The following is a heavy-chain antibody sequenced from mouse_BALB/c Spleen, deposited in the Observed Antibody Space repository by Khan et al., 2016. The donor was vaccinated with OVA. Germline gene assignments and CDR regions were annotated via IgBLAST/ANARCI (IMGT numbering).Heavy chain of an antibody. J-gene: IGHJ3*01. Sequence: QVQLQQSGAELVKPGASVKLSCKTSGYTFTSYWIQWVKQRPGQGLGWIGQIFPGTGTTYYNENFKGKATLTVDTSSSTAYMQLSSLTSEDSAVYFCARGYLGNYEFAYWGQGTLVTVSP. D-gene: IGHD2-1*01. CDR2: IFPGTGTT. V-gene: IGHV1S132*01. CDR1: GYTFTSYW. CDR3: ARGYLGNYEFAY.